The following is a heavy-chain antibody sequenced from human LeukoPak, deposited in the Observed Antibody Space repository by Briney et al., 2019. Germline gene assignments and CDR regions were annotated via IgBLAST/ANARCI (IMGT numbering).Heavy chain of an antibody. J-gene: IGHJ4*02. D-gene: IGHD3-22*01. V-gene: IGHV4-59*01. Sequence: SETLSLTCTVSGGSISSYYWSWIRQPPAKGLEWIGYIYYSGSTNYNPSLKSRVTISVDTSKNQFSLKLRSVTAADTAVYYCARSAHYSQFDYWGQGTLVTVSS. CDR3: ARSAHYSQFDY. CDR2: IYYSGST. CDR1: GGSISSYY.